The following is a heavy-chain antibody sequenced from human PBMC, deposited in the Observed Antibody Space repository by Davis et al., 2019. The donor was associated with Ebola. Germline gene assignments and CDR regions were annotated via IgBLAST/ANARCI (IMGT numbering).Heavy chain of an antibody. V-gene: IGHV3-23*01. CDR2: ISGSGGST. J-gene: IGHJ6*04. CDR3: AKSGLSFGVVKYHYGMDA. Sequence: GGSLRLSCTDSVITFSNYAMTWVRQAPGKGLEWVSAISGSGGSTYYADSVKGRFTISRDNSKKTLYLQMNSLRAEDTAVYYCAKSGLSFGVVKYHYGMDAWGKGTTVTVSS. CDR1: VITFSNYA. D-gene: IGHD3-3*01.